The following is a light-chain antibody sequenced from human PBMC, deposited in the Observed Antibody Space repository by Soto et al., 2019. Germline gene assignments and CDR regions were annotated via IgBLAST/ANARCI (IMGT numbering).Light chain of an antibody. CDR1: QSISSW. V-gene: IGKV1-5*03. CDR3: QQYNTPLT. CDR2: KTS. Sequence: DIQMTQSPSTLSASVGDRVTITCRASQSISSWLAWYQQKPGKVPKLLIYKTSSLESGVPSRFSGSGSGTEFTLTISSLQPDDFATYYCQQYNTPLTFGGGTKVDIK. J-gene: IGKJ4*01.